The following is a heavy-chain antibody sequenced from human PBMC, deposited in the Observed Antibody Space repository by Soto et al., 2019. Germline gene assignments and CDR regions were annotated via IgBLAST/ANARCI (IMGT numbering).Heavy chain of an antibody. V-gene: IGHV4-59*12. J-gene: IGHJ6*03. CDR3: ARAVAFGYYYYMDV. Sequence: SETLSLTCTVSGGSSSSYYWSWIRQPPGKGLEWIGYIYYSGSTNYNPSPKSRVTISVDTSKNQFSLKLSSVTAADTAVYYCARAVAFGYYYYMDVWGKGTTVTVSS. CDR2: IYYSGST. D-gene: IGHD2-21*01. CDR1: GGSSSSYY.